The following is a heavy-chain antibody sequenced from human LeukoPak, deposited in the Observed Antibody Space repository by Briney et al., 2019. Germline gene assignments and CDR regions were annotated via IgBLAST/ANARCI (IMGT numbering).Heavy chain of an antibody. Sequence: GGSLRLSCAASGFTFSGSAMHWVRQASGKGLEWVGRIRSKANSYATAYAASVKGRFTISRDDSKNTAYLQMNSLKTEDTAVYYCTRHGRDIVVVPAAMTRNYYYYYMDVWGKGTTVTVSS. CDR3: TRHGRDIVVVPAAMTRNYYYYYMDV. J-gene: IGHJ6*03. D-gene: IGHD2-2*01. CDR1: GFTFSGSA. CDR2: IRSKANSYAT. V-gene: IGHV3-73*01.